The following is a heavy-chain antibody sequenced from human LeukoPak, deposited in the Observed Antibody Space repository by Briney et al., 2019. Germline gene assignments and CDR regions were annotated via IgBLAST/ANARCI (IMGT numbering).Heavy chain of an antibody. J-gene: IGHJ6*02. D-gene: IGHD6-13*01. CDR1: GFTFSSYA. Sequence: GRSLRLSCAASGFTFSSYAMHWVRQAPGKGLEWVAVISYDGSNKYYADSVKGRFTISRDNPKNTLYLQMNSLRAEDTAVYYCASSYSSSGFDGMDVWGQGTTVTVSS. CDR3: ASSYSSSGFDGMDV. V-gene: IGHV3-30*04. CDR2: ISYDGSNK.